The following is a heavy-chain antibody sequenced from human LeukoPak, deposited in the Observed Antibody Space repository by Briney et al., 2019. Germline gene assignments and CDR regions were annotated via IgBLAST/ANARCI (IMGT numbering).Heavy chain of an antibody. J-gene: IGHJ4*02. V-gene: IGHV3-15*01. CDR3: TTDPPYCTNGVCSEGDY. Sequence: GGSLRLSCGASGFTFSNAWMSWVRQAPGKGLEWVGRIKSKTDGGTTDYAAPVKGRFTISRDDSKDTLYLQMNSLKTEDTAVYYCTTDPPYCTNGVCSEGDYWGQGTLVTVSS. CDR2: IKSKTDGGTT. CDR1: GFTFSNAW. D-gene: IGHD2-8*01.